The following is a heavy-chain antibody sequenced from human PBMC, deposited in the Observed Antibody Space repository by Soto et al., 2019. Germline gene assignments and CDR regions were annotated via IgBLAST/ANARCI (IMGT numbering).Heavy chain of an antibody. CDR1: GNTFSSYG. D-gene: IGHD5-12*01. J-gene: IGHJ5*02. CDR3: ASGYRGLGWFDP. Sequence: QVQLVQSGAEVKKPGASVKVSCKASGNTFSSYGINWMRQAPGQGLEWMGWISVYNGNTKYAQKVQGRVTMTTDTSTSTAYMELRSLRSDDTAVYYCASGYRGLGWFDPWGQGTLVTVSS. CDR2: ISVYNGNT. V-gene: IGHV1-18*01.